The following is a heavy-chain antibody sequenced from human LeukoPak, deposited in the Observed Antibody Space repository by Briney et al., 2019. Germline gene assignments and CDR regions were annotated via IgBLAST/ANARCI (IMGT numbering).Heavy chain of an antibody. CDR2: IYPGDSDT. V-gene: IGHV5-51*01. D-gene: IGHD6-13*01. CDR3: ARPLAAASMMDGMDV. Sequence: GESLKISCKGSGYSFTSYWIGWVRQMPGKGLGWMGIIYPGDSDTRYSPSFRGQVTISADKSISTAYLQWSSLKASDTAMYYCARPLAAASMMDGMDVWGQGTTVTVSS. J-gene: IGHJ6*02. CDR1: GYSFTSYW.